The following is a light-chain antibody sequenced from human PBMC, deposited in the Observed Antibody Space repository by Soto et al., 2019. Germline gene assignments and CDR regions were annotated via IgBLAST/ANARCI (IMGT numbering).Light chain of an antibody. Sequence: QSVLTQPPSASGTPGQTIGISRSGGSSNIGSHTVNWYQQLPGTAPRLLIYSNTQRPSGVPDRFSGSKSGTSASLAISGLQSEYEGDYFCAAWDDSLNGVVFGGGTKLTVL. CDR1: SSNIGSHT. J-gene: IGLJ2*01. CDR2: SNT. CDR3: AAWDDSLNGVV. V-gene: IGLV1-44*01.